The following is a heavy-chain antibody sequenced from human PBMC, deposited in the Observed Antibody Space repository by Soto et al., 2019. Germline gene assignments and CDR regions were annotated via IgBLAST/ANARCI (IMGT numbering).Heavy chain of an antibody. CDR2: ISSSSSYI. V-gene: IGHV3-21*01. CDR1: GFTFSSYS. CDR3: ARGPYCSGGSCYPYYFDY. D-gene: IGHD2-15*01. J-gene: IGHJ4*02. Sequence: ESGGGLVKPGGSLRLSCAASGFTFSSYSMNWVRQAPGKGLEWVSSISSSSSYIYYADSVKGRFTISRDNAKNSLYLQMNSLRAEDTAVYYCARGPYCSGGSCYPYYFDYWGQGTLVTVSS.